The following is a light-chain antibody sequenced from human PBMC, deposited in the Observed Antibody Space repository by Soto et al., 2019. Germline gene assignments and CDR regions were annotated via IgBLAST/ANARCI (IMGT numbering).Light chain of an antibody. J-gene: IGKJ4*01. CDR2: GAS. CDR3: QQYGSSPLLT. Sequence: ETVLTQSPGTLSLSPGERATLSCRASQSVRNNYLAWYQQKPGQAPRLLIYGASSRATGIPDRFSGSGSGTDFTLTISRLEPEDFAVYYCQQYGSSPLLTFGGGTKVDTK. V-gene: IGKV3-20*01. CDR1: QSVRNNY.